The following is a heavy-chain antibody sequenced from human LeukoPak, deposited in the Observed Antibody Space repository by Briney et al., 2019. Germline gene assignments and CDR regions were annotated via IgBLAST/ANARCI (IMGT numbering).Heavy chain of an antibody. V-gene: IGHV4-34*01. J-gene: IGHJ4*02. CDR2: INHSGST. CDR1: GGSFSGYY. Sequence: SETLSLTCAVYGGSFSGYYWSWIRQPPGKGLEWIGEINHSGSTNYNPSLKSRVTISVDTSKNQFSLKLSSVTAADTAVYYCARGLARPYKYSSDRSRAFDYWGQGTLVTVSS. D-gene: IGHD6-19*01. CDR3: ARGLARPYKYSSDRSRAFDY.